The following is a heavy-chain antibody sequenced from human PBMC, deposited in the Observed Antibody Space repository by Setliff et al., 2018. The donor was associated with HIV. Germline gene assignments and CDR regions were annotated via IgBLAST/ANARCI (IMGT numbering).Heavy chain of an antibody. CDR2: FYTSGST. V-gene: IGHV4-61*02. D-gene: IGHD6-6*01. J-gene: IGHJ4*02. CDR3: ASGLIAPRF. Sequence: ASETLSLTCTVSGGSITSGSYYWSWIRQPAGKGLEWIGRFYTSGSTNYNPSLKSRVTISRDTSKNQFSLKLTSVTAADTAVYYCASGLIAPRFWGQGTLVTVSS. CDR1: GGSITSGSYY.